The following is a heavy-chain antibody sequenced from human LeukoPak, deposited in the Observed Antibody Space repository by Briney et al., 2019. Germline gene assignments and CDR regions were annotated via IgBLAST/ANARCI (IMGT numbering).Heavy chain of an antibody. CDR1: GFTFSSYS. V-gene: IGHV3-21*01. CDR2: ISSSSNYI. D-gene: IGHD2-21*02. CDR3: ARARYCGGDCPPSFDY. Sequence: KSGGSLRLSCAASGFTFSSYSMNWVRQAPGKGLEWVSSISSSSNYIYYADSVKGRFTISRDNAKNSLYLQMNSLRAEDTAVYFCARARYCGGDCPPSFDYWGQGTLVTVSS. J-gene: IGHJ4*02.